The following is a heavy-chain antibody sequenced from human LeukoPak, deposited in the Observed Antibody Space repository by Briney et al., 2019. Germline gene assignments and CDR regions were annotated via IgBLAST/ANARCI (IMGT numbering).Heavy chain of an antibody. J-gene: IGHJ5*02. V-gene: IGHV3-23*01. CDR2: ISGSGGST. CDR3: AKDHEYFDWSNGFDP. Sequence: GGSLRLSCAASGFTFSSYAMSWVRQAPGKGLEWVSAISGSGGSTYYADSVKGRFTISRDNSKNTLYLQMNSLRAEDTAVYYCAKDHEYFDWSNGFDPWGQGTLVTVSS. D-gene: IGHD3-9*01. CDR1: GFTFSSYA.